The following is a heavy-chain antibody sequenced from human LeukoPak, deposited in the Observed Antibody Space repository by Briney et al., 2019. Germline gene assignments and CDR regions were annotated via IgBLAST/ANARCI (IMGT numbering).Heavy chain of an antibody. D-gene: IGHD3-22*01. CDR1: GYTFTGYY. CDR2: INPNSGGT. CDR3: ARGGPYYDSSRANDLNY. V-gene: IGHV1-2*02. J-gene: IGHJ4*02. Sequence: ASVKVSCKASGYTFTGYYMHWVRQAPGQGLEWMGWINPNSGGTNYAQKFQGRVTMTRDTSISTAYMELSRLRSDDTAVFYCARGGPYYDSSRANDLNYWGQGTLVTVSS.